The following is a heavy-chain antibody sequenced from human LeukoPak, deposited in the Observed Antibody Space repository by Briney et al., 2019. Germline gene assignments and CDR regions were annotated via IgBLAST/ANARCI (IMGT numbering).Heavy chain of an antibody. D-gene: IGHD2-2*02. CDR1: GFTFSSYS. CDR3: AREGEGYCSTTSCYKGFDY. J-gene: IGHJ4*02. V-gene: IGHV3-21*01. CDR2: ISTSSNYI. Sequence: GGSLRLSCAASGFTFSSYSMNWVRQAPGKGLEWVSSISTSSNYIYYANSVKGRFTISRDNAENSLYLQMNSLRAEDTAVYYCAREGEGYCSTTSCYKGFDYWGQGTLVTVSS.